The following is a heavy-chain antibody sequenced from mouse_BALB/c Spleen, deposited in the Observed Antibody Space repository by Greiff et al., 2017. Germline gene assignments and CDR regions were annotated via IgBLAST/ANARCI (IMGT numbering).Heavy chain of an antibody. CDR1: GYTFTSYW. CDR2: INPSTGYT. D-gene: IGHD3-2*01. CDR3: VTVTARGADAMDY. Sequence: VQVVESGAELAKPGASVKMSCKASGYTFTSYWMHWVKQRPGQGLEWIGYINPSTGYTEYNQKFKDKATLTADKSSSTAYMQLSSLTSEDSAVYYCVTVTARGADAMDYWGQGTTVTVSS. V-gene: IGHV1-7*01. J-gene: IGHJ4*01.